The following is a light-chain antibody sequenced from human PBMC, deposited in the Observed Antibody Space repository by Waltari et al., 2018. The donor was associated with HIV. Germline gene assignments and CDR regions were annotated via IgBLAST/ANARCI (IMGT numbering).Light chain of an antibody. Sequence: EIVLTQSPGTLSLSPGERATLSCRASQSVSSIYLAWYLQKPGQAPRLLIYDASNRATGVPDRFSGSGSGTDFTLIISRLEPEDFAVYYCQHYGGSAIYTFGQGTKLEIK. CDR3: QHYGGSAIYT. V-gene: IGKV3-20*01. CDR1: QSVSSIY. J-gene: IGKJ2*01. CDR2: DAS.